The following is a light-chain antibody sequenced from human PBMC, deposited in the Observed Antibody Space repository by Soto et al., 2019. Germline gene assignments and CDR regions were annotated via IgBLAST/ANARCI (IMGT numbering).Light chain of an antibody. J-gene: IGLJ2*01. CDR2: DSD. Sequence: QSVLTQPPSVSAAPGQRVTISCSGSSANIGSNYVSWHQHLPGTAPKLVIYDSDRLHSEIPDRFSGSKSGTSATLDITVLQTGDEADYYCGAWDGSLSVVLFGGGTKLTVL. CDR1: SANIGSNY. V-gene: IGLV1-51*01. CDR3: GAWDGSLSVVL.